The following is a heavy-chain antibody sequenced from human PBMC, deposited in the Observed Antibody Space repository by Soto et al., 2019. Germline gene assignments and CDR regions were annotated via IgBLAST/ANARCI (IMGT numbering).Heavy chain of an antibody. J-gene: IGHJ4*02. CDR2: ISAYNGNT. Sequence: QVQLVQSGAEVKKPGASVKVSCKASGYTFVSYAISWMRQAPGQGLEWMGWISAYNGNTNYAPKLQGSATMTTDTSTSTAYRELRSLRSDATAVYYCARDPPPPDYWGQGTLVTVSS. CDR3: ARDPPPPDY. V-gene: IGHV1-18*01. CDR1: GYTFVSYA.